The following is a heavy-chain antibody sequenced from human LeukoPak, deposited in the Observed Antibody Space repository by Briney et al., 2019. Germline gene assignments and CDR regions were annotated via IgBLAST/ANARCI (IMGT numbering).Heavy chain of an antibody. V-gene: IGHV3-20*04. CDR2: LNWNGAST. Sequence: PGGSLRLSCAASGFTFDDYGLSWVRQVPGKGLEWVSGLNWNGASTGYADSVKGRFTISRDNAKNSLYLQMNSLGAEDTAVYYCASDLWHIARYGHYMDVWGKGTTVTISS. J-gene: IGHJ6*03. CDR1: GFTFDDYG. D-gene: IGHD2-21*01. CDR3: ASDLWHIARYGHYMDV.